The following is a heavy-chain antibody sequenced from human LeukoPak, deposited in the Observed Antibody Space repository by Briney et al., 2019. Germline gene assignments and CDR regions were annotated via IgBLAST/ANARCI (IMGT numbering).Heavy chain of an antibody. D-gene: IGHD3-22*01. J-gene: IGHJ4*02. CDR2: ISYDGSNR. CDR3: AKDPYYYDSSGYYFDY. Sequence: GGSLRLSCAASGFTFSSYGMHWVRQAPGKGLEWVAVISYDGSNRYYADSVKGRFTISRDNSKNTLYLQMNSLRAEDTAVYYCAKDPYYYDSSGYYFDYWGQGTLVTVSS. V-gene: IGHV3-30*18. CDR1: GFTFSSYG.